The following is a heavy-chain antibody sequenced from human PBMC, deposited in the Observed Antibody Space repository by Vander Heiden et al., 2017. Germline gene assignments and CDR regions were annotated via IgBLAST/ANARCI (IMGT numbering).Heavy chain of an antibody. CDR2: ISGSGGST. D-gene: IGHD4-17*01. V-gene: IGHV3-23*02. CDR3: ATYGDYIRNYYSYGMDV. J-gene: IGHJ6*02. CDR1: GLTFSSDA. Sequence: EVQLLESGGGLVQPGGSLRLSCAASGLTFSSDALNWVRQAAGKGVEWVSCISGSGGSTFYEDFGKRRFTISEDNSKNTFYLKMNILRAEDTAIYYCATYGDYIRNYYSYGMDVWGQGTTVTVSS.